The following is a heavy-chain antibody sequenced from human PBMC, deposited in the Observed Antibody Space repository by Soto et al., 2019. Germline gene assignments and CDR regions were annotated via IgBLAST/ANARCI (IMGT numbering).Heavy chain of an antibody. D-gene: IGHD3-10*01. CDR2: ISGSGGST. CDR3: AKDVDGLLWFGELTYYFDY. CDR1: GFTFSSYA. J-gene: IGHJ4*02. V-gene: IGHV3-23*01. Sequence: GGSLRLSCAASGFTFSSYAMSWVRQAPGKGLEWVSAISGSGGSTYYADSVKGRFTISRDNSKNTLYLQMNSLRAEDTAVYYCAKDVDGLLWFGELTYYFDYWGQGTLVTGSS.